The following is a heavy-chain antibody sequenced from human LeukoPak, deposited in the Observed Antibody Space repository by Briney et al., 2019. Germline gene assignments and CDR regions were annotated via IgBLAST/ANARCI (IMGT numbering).Heavy chain of an antibody. CDR1: GFTFSSYS. D-gene: IGHD6-13*01. V-gene: IGHV3-30*02. CDR2: IRYDESNK. CDR3: ARGPYSSRPPWYFDY. Sequence: GGSLRLSCAASGFTFSSYSMNWVRQAPGKGLEWVAFIRYDESNKSYADSVKGRFTISRDNSKNTLYLQMNSLRAEDTAVYYCARGPYSSRPPWYFDYWGQGTLVTVSS. J-gene: IGHJ4*02.